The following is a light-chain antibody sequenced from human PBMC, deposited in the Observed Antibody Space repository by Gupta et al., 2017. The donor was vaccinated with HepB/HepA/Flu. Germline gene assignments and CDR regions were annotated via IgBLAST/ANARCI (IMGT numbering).Light chain of an antibody. CDR2: EVS. CDR3: SSFTTSSTYVL. Sequence: QSALPQPPSVSGSPGQSVTISCTGTSSDIGNSNRVSWYQRPPGTAPKLIIYEVSNRPSGVPDRFSGSKSDNTASLTISGLQPEDEADYFCSSFTTSSTYVLFGGGTNLSVL. J-gene: IGLJ2*01. V-gene: IGLV2-18*02. CDR1: SSDIGNSNR.